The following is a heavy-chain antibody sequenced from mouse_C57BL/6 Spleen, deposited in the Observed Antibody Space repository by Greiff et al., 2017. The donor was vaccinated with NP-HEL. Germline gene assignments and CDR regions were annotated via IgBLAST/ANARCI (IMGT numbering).Heavy chain of an antibody. CDR1: GYTFTSYW. CDR3: ARKGAYYSKSWFAY. CDR2: INPSNGGT. V-gene: IGHV1-53*01. Sequence: QVQLQQPGTELVKPGASVKLSCKASGYTFTSYWMHWVKQRPGQGLEWIGNINPSNGGTNYNEKVKSKATLTVDKSSSTAYMQLSSLTSEDSAVYYCARKGAYYSKSWFAYWGQGTLVTVSA. J-gene: IGHJ3*01. D-gene: IGHD2-5*01.